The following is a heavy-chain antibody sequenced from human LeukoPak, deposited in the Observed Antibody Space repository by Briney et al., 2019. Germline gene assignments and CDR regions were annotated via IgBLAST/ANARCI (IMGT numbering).Heavy chain of an antibody. V-gene: IGHV1-2*02. CDR2: INPNSGGT. Sequence: ASVKVSCKASGYTFTGYYMHWVRQAPGQGLEWMGWINPNSGGTNYAQKFQGRVTMTRDTPISTAYMELSRLRSDDTAVYYCARGGRSEQQLVRWINYWGQGTLVTVSS. D-gene: IGHD6-13*01. J-gene: IGHJ4*02. CDR3: ARGGRSEQQLVRWINY. CDR1: GYTFTGYY.